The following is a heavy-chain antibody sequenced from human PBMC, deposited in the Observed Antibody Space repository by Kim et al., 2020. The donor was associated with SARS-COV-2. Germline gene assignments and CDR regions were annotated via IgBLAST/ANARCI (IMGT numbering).Heavy chain of an antibody. Sequence: ADSVKGRFTISRENSRNTVHRQMNSLRVDDTAVYYCARDAGTYYYYSMDVWGPGTTVTVSS. J-gene: IGHJ6*02. V-gene: IGHV3-30*07. CDR3: ARDAGTYYYYSMDV. D-gene: IGHD1-7*01.